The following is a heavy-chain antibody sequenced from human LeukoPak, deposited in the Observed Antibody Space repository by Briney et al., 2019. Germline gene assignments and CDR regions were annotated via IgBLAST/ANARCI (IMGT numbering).Heavy chain of an antibody. Sequence: PGGSLRLSCAASGFTFSGYAISWVRQAPGKGLEWVSAISGSGGSTYYADSVKGRFTISRDNSKNTLYLQMNSLRAEDTAVYYCAKGSLGYCSGGSCYWGQGTLVTVSS. V-gene: IGHV3-23*01. J-gene: IGHJ4*02. D-gene: IGHD2-15*01. CDR2: ISGSGGST. CDR3: AKGSLGYCSGGSCY. CDR1: GFTFSGYA.